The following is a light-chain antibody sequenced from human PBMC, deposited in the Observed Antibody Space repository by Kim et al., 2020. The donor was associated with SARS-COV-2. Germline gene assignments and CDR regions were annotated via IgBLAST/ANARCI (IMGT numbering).Light chain of an antibody. CDR3: QQSHGFPYS. J-gene: IGKJ2*03. Sequence: DIQMTQFPPSLSASVGDRIIITCRASQSISTSLNWYQQKPGKAPNLLIYAASSLQSGVPSRFSGSGSGTDFTLTISNLQPEDFAIYYCQQSHGFPYSFGQGTKLEI. V-gene: IGKV1-39*01. CDR2: AAS. CDR1: QSISTS.